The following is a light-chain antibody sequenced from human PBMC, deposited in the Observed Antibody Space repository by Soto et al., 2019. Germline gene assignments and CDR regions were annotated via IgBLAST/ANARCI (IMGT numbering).Light chain of an antibody. V-gene: IGLV6-57*02. CDR2: ADD. CDR1: SGSIASNY. CDR3: QSYDSSNVV. J-gene: IGLJ2*01. Sequence: NFMLTQPHSVSESPGKTVTISCTGSSGSIASNYVQWYQQRPGSAPTTVIYADDQRPSGVPDRFSGSIDSSSSSASLTISGLRTEDEADYYCQSYDSSNVVFGGGTKLTVL.